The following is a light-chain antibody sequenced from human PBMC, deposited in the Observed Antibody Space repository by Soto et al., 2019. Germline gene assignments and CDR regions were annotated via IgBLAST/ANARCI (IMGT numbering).Light chain of an antibody. CDR3: QQRSDWPLIT. Sequence: DTVLTQSPAALSLSPGETATLSCRASQSVRGHLAWYQHKPGQAPRLLIYDASYRATGVPLRFSGSGSGTDFTLTISSLESGDSATYYCQQRSDWPLITFGQGTRLEIK. J-gene: IGKJ5*01. V-gene: IGKV3-11*01. CDR2: DAS. CDR1: QSVRGH.